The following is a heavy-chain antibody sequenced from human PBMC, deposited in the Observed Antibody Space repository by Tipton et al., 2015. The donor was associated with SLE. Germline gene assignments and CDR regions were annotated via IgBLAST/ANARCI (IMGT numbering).Heavy chain of an antibody. D-gene: IGHD4-17*01. V-gene: IGHV4-39*07. CDR2: IYYSGST. CDR3: ARVGNYGDYFDY. Sequence: TLSLTCTVSGGSISSSSYYWGWIRQPPGKGLEWIGSIYYSGSTNYNPSLKSRVTISVDTSKNQFSLKLSSVTAADTAVYYCARVGNYGDYFDYWGQGTLVTVSS. CDR1: GGSISSSSYY. J-gene: IGHJ4*02.